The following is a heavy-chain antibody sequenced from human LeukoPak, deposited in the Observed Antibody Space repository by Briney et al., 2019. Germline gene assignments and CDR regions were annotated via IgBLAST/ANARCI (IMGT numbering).Heavy chain of an antibody. Sequence: PGGSLRLSCAASGFTVSSNYMSWVRQAPGKGLEWVSVIYSGGSTYYADSVKGRFTISRDNSKNTLYLQMNSLRAEDTAVYYCARRPSDYYYMDVWGKGTTVTVSS. CDR1: GFTVSSNY. J-gene: IGHJ6*03. CDR3: ARRPSDYYYMDV. CDR2: IYSGGST. V-gene: IGHV3-53*01.